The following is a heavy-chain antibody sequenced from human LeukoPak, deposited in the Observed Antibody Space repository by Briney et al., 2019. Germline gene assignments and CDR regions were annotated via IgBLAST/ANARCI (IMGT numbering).Heavy chain of an antibody. Sequence: GRSLRLSCAASGFTFSSYAMHWVRQAPGKGLEWVAVISHDGSNKYYADSVKGRFTISRDNSKNTLYLQMNSLRAEDTAVYYCAREPAPIVVVPAASRYYYYYYGMDVWGKGTTVTVSS. CDR2: ISHDGSNK. CDR1: GFTFSSYA. V-gene: IGHV3-30*04. CDR3: AREPAPIVVVPAASRYYYYYYGMDV. J-gene: IGHJ6*04. D-gene: IGHD2-2*01.